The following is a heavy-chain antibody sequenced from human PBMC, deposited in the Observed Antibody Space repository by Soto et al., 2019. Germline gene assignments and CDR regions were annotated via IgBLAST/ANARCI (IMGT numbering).Heavy chain of an antibody. CDR1: GFTFSSLA. J-gene: IGHJ4*02. CDR3: ANDPRMRRRLPRSFLY. V-gene: IGHV3-23*01. D-gene: IGHD4-17*01. CDR2: ITGSGGDT. Sequence: GGSLRLSCVASGFTFSSLAMTWVRQAPGKGLEWVSSITGSGGDTYYADSVKGRFTISRDNSKNTLYLQMNSLRAEDTAVYYCANDPRMRRRLPRSFLYWGQGTLVTVSS.